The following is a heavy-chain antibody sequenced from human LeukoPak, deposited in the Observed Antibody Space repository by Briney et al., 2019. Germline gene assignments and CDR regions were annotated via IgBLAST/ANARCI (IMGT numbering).Heavy chain of an antibody. J-gene: IGHJ4*02. V-gene: IGHV4-59*11. CDR3: TRERSTVTFDY. CDR2: VYYNGLT. Sequence: SETLSLTCTVSGGSISPHYWTWIRQTPGKGLEWIGYVYYNGLTSYNASLRSRLILSVGTARNQVSLKLTSVTAADTAVYYCTRERSTVTFDYWGQGTLVTVSS. CDR1: GGSISPHY. D-gene: IGHD4-17*01.